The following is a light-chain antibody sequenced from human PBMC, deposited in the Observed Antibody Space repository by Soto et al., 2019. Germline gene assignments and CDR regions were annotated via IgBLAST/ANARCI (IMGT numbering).Light chain of an antibody. CDR2: DAS. CDR1: QSISSW. Sequence: DIQMTQSPSTLSASVGDRVTITCRASQSISSWLAWYQQKPGKAPKLLIYDASSLESGVPSRFSGSGSGTQFTLTIGRLQPDDFATYYCQQYNSYPWTFGQGTKVDIK. CDR3: QQYNSYPWT. J-gene: IGKJ1*01. V-gene: IGKV1-5*01.